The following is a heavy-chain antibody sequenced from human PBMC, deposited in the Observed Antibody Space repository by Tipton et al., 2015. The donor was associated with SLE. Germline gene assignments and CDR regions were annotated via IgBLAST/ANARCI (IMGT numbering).Heavy chain of an antibody. V-gene: IGHV4-59*01. D-gene: IGHD6-13*01. Sequence: TLSLTCTVSGGSISSYYWSWIRQPPGKGLEWIGYIYYSGSTNYNPSLKSRVTISVDTSKNQFSLKLSSVTAADTAVYYCARAGYSSSWLYFQYWGQGTLVTASS. CDR3: ARAGYSSSWLYFQY. J-gene: IGHJ1*01. CDR2: IYYSGST. CDR1: GGSISSYY.